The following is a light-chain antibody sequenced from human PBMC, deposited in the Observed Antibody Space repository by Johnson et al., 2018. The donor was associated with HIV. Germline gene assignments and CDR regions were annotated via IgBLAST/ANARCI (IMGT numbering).Light chain of an antibody. CDR3: GTWDSSLRVYV. Sequence: QAVLTQPPSVSAAPGQKVTISCSGSSSNIGNNFVSWYQQLPGTAPKLLIYANNKRPSGIADRFSGSKSGTSATLGITGLQTGDEADYYCGTWDSSLRVYVFVTGTKVTVL. CDR1: SSNIGNNF. V-gene: IGLV1-51*02. J-gene: IGLJ1*01. CDR2: ANN.